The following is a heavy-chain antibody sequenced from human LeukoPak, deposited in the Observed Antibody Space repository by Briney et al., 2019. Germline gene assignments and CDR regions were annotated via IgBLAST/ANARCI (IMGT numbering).Heavy chain of an antibody. V-gene: IGHV3-30*18. CDR2: ISYDGSNK. CDR3: AKENAEDFVDY. Sequence: PGRSLRLSCAASGFTFSSYGMHWVRQAPGKGLEWVAVISYDGSNKYYADSVKGRFTISRDNSKNTLYLQMNSLRAEDTAVYHCAKENAEDFVDYWGQGTLVTVSS. J-gene: IGHJ4*02. CDR1: GFTFSSYG. D-gene: IGHD3/OR15-3a*01.